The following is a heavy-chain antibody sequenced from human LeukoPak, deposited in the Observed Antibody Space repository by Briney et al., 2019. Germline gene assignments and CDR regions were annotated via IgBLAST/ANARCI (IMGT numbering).Heavy chain of an antibody. D-gene: IGHD5-18*01. Sequence: SETLSLTCAVYGGSFSGYYWSWIRQPPGKGLEWIGEINHSGSTNYNPSLKSRVTISVDTSKNQLSLKVTSVTAADTAVYYCARGENVDTALISTAENDAFDIWGRGTMVTVSP. J-gene: IGHJ3*02. CDR3: ARGENVDTALISTAENDAFDI. CDR1: GGSFSGYY. CDR2: INHSGST. V-gene: IGHV4-34*01.